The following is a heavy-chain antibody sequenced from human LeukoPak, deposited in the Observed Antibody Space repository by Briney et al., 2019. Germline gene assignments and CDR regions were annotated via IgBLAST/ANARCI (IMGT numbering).Heavy chain of an antibody. CDR2: ISYDGSNK. V-gene: IGHV3-30*03. J-gene: IGHJ6*02. CDR1: GFTFSSYG. CDR3: ARAQRKYYDSSGYLSMDV. D-gene: IGHD3-22*01. Sequence: GGSLRLSCAASGFTFSSYGMHWVRQAPGKGLEWVAVISYDGSNKYYADSVKGRFTISRDNSKNTLYLQMNSLRAEDTAVYYCARAQRKYYDSSGYLSMDVWGQGTTVTVSS.